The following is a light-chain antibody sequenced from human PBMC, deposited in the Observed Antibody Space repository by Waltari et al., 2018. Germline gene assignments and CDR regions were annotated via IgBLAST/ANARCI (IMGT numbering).Light chain of an antibody. CDR1: QSVNSN. Sequence: EIVMTQSPATLSVSPGDRANISCRASQSVNSNLAWYQQKPGQAPRLLIYTASTRATGAPARFSGSGSGTHFTLTISSLQSEDFAVYYCQQYDNWPPYTFGQGTNLEIK. CDR3: QQYDNWPPYT. J-gene: IGKJ2*01. V-gene: IGKV3-15*01. CDR2: TAS.